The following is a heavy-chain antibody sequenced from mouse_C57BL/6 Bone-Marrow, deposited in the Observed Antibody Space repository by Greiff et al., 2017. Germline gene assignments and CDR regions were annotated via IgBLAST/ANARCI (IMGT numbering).Heavy chain of an antibody. CDR3: ARRRQLRLSYAMDY. CDR1: GYAFSSSW. V-gene: IGHV1-82*01. Sequence: VQLQQSGPELVKPGASVKISCKASGYAFSSSWMNWVKQRPGKGLEWIGRIYPGDGDTNYNGKFKGKATLTADKSSSTAYMQLSSLTSEDAAVYFCARRRQLRLSYAMDYWGQGTSVTVSS. D-gene: IGHD3-2*02. CDR2: IYPGDGDT. J-gene: IGHJ4*01.